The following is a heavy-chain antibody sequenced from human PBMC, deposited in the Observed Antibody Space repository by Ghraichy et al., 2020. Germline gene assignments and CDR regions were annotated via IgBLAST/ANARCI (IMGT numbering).Heavy chain of an antibody. Sequence: GSLRLSCAASGFTFSSYEMNWVRQAPGKGLEWVSYISSSGSTIYYADSVKGRFTISRDNAKNSLYLQMNSLRAEDTAVYYCASPDASYYYDSSGFDYWGQGTLVTVSS. CDR3: ASPDASYYYDSSGFDY. V-gene: IGHV3-48*03. CDR1: GFTFSSYE. CDR2: ISSSGSTI. J-gene: IGHJ4*02. D-gene: IGHD3-22*01.